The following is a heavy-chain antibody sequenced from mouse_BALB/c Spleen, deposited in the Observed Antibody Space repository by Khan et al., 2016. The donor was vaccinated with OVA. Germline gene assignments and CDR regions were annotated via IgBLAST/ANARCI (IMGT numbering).Heavy chain of an antibody. CDR2: IDPSTGYT. J-gene: IGHJ3*01. Sequence: QVQLQQSGAELAKPGASVTMSCKASGYTFTTYWMHWVKQRPGQGLEWIGYIDPSTGYTEYNQKIKDKATLTTDKSSSTAYMQLSSLTSEDSAVDYCAKRGLYGSFAYWGQGTLVTVSA. D-gene: IGHD1-1*02. CDR3: AKRGLYGSFAY. CDR1: GYTFTTYW. V-gene: IGHV1-7*01.